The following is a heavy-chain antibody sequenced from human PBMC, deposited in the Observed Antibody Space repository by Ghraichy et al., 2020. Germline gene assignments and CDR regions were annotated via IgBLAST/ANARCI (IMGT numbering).Heavy chain of an antibody. V-gene: IGHV4-39*01. J-gene: IGHJ6*03. CDR1: GGSISSSSYY. Sequence: SETLSLTCTVSGGSISSSSYYWGWIRQPPGKGLEWIGSIYYSGSTYYNPSLKSRVTISVDTSKNQFSLKLSSVTAADTAVYYCARSYSGSYLKVYYYYYMDVWGKGTTVTVSS. CDR2: IYYSGST. D-gene: IGHD1-26*01. CDR3: ARSYSGSYLKVYYYYYMDV.